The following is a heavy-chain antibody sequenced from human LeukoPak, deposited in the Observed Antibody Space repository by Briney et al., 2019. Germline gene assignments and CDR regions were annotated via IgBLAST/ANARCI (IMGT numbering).Heavy chain of an antibody. V-gene: IGHV3-66*01. CDR3: ARAPRVYCSGGSCYSSPYYYYYYMDV. J-gene: IGHJ6*03. CDR1: GFTVSSNY. CDR2: IYSGGST. Sequence: PGGSLRLSCAASGFTVSSNYMSWVRQAPGKGLEWVSVIYSGGSTYYADSVKGGFTISRDNSKNTLYLQMNSLRAEDTAVYYCARAPRVYCSGGSCYSSPYYYYYYMDVWGKGTTVTISS. D-gene: IGHD2-15*01.